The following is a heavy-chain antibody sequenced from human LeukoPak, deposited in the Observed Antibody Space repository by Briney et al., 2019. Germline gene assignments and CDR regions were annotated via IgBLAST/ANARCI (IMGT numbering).Heavy chain of an antibody. V-gene: IGHV1-8*01. CDR2: MNPNSGNT. CDR3: ARGPRRSWFGTIQAVDY. Sequence: VASVKVSCKASGYTFTSYDINWVRQATGQGLEWMGWMNPNSGNTGYAQKFQGRVTMTRNTSISTAYMELSSLRSDDTAVYYCARGPRRSWFGTIQAVDYWGQGTLVTVSS. J-gene: IGHJ4*02. D-gene: IGHD3-10*01. CDR1: GYTFTSYD.